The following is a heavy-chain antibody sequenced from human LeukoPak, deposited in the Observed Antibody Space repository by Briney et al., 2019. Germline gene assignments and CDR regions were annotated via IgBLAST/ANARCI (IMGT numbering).Heavy chain of an antibody. Sequence: GGSLRLSCAASGFTFSSYAMSWVCQAPGKGLEWVSAISGSGGSTYYADSVKGRFTISRDNSKNTLYLQMNSLRAEDTAVYYCAKDGRTEGDYVWGSYRYWIPFDYWGQGTLVTVSS. J-gene: IGHJ4*02. CDR3: AKDGRTEGDYVWGSYRYWIPFDY. V-gene: IGHV3-23*01. CDR2: ISGSGGST. D-gene: IGHD3-16*02. CDR1: GFTFSSYA.